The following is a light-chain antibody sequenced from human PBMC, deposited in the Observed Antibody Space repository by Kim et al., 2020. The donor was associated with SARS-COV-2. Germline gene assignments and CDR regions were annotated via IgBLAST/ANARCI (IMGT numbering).Light chain of an antibody. CDR1: QSVSSSY. CDR3: QQYGRSPWT. J-gene: IGKJ1*01. CDR2: GAS. Sequence: EIVLTQSPGTLSLSPGERATLSCRASQSVSSSYLAWYQQKPGQGPRLLIHGASSRATGIPDRFSGSGSGTDFTLTISRLEPEDFAVYYCQQYGRSPWTFGQETKVDIK. V-gene: IGKV3-20*01.